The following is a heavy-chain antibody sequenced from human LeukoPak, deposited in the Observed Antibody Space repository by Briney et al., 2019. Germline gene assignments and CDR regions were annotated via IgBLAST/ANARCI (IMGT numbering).Heavy chain of an antibody. D-gene: IGHD3-9*01. CDR1: GGSFSSCNW. V-gene: IGHV4-4*02. Sequence: PSGTLSLTCAVSGGSFSSCNWWGRLRPPPGEGLERSEEIYHSGNTNYNPPHRRLVTISVDWSKHHFSLKLSAVTAADTAVYYCAREGDYDILTGYYFIDCWGQGTLVTVCS. J-gene: IGHJ4*02. CDR3: AREGDYDILTGYYFIDC. CDR2: IYHSGNT.